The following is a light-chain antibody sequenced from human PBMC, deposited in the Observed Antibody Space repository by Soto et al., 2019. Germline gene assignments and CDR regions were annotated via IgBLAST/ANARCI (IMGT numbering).Light chain of an antibody. CDR2: GAS. CDR3: QQYKRWPTALT. Sequence: EIVMTQSPATLSVSPGERVTLSCRASQSVSSALAWFQQKPGQTPRLLIYGASTRATGIPARFSGSGSGTEFTLTISSLQSEDFEVYYCQQYKRWPTALTFGGGTKVDIK. CDR1: QSVSSA. J-gene: IGKJ4*01. V-gene: IGKV3-15*01.